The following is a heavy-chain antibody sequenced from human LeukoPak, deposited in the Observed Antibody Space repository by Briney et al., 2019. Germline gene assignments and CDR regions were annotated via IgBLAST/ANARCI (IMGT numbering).Heavy chain of an antibody. CDR3: TKDKGQQLLLNWFDP. V-gene: IGHV3-30*18. CDR2: TSFDGSNK. D-gene: IGHD2-2*01. CDR1: GFTFSNYG. J-gene: IGHJ5*02. Sequence: GGSLRLSCAASGFTFSNYGMHWVRQAPGKGLEWVAVTSFDGSNKYYADSVKGRFTISRDNSKNTLYLQMNSLRAEDTAVYYCTKDKGQQLLLNWFDPWGQGTLVTVSS.